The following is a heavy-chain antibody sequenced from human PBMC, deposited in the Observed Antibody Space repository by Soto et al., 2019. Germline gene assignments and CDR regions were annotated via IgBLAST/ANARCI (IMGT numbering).Heavy chain of an antibody. Sequence: QVQLVQSGAEVKKPGASVKVSCKASGYTFSSYGISWVRQAPGQGLEWMGWISGYNGDTNYAQKFPDRDTMTTDTSTSTVYMELRSLRSDDTAVYYCARGGRGVTLYFDYWGQGTLVTVPS. D-gene: IGHD3-10*01. V-gene: IGHV1-18*01. CDR2: ISGYNGDT. CDR3: ARGGRGVTLYFDY. J-gene: IGHJ4*02. CDR1: GYTFSSYG.